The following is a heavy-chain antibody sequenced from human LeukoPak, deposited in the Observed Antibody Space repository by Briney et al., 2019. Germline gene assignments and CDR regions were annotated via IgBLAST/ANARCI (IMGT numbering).Heavy chain of an antibody. CDR3: AREGPPTVTTGYYGMDV. CDR1: GFTFSSYA. D-gene: IGHD4-17*01. Sequence: PGGSLRLSCAASGFTFSSYAMHWVRQAPGKGLEWVAVISYDGSNKYYADSVKGRFTISRDNSKNTLYLQMNSLRAEDTAVYYCAREGPPTVTTGYYGMDVWGQGTTVTVSS. V-gene: IGHV3-30-3*01. J-gene: IGHJ6*02. CDR2: ISYDGSNK.